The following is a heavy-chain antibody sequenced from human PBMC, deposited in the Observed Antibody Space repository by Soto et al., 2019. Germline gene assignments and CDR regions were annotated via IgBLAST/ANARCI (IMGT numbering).Heavy chain of an antibody. Sequence: PGESLKISCKGSGYSFTSYWIDWVRQMPGKGLEWMGIIYPGDSDTRYSLSFQGQVTISADKSISTAYLQWSSLKASDTAMYYCARLGSVSYYDILTGYYLPRARGPFYLDYWGQGTLVTVSS. CDR2: IYPGDSDT. CDR1: GYSFTSYW. D-gene: IGHD3-9*01. J-gene: IGHJ4*02. V-gene: IGHV5-51*01. CDR3: ARLGSVSYYDILTGYYLPRARGPFYLDY.